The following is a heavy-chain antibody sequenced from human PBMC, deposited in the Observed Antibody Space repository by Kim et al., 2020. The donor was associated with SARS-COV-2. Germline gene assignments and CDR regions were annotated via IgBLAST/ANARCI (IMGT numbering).Heavy chain of an antibody. J-gene: IGHJ4*02. CDR1: GFTFSSYS. D-gene: IGHD5-18*01. CDR2: ISSSSSTI. V-gene: IGHV3-48*02. CDR3: ASLLQLRGYSYGLDY. Sequence: GGSLRLSCAASGFTFSSYSMNWVRQAPGKGLEWVSYISSSSSTIYYADSVKGRFTISRDNAKNSLYLQMNSLRDEDTAVYYCASLLQLRGYSYGLDYWGQGTLVTVSS.